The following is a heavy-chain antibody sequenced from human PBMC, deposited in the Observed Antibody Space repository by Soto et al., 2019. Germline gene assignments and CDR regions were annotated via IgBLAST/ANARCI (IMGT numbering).Heavy chain of an antibody. D-gene: IGHD2-15*01. CDR3: AKAIVVVVAAENNFDY. CDR2: ISGSGGST. V-gene: IGHV3-23*01. J-gene: IGHJ4*02. CDR1: GFTFSSYA. Sequence: EVQLLESGGGLVQPGGSLRLSCAASGFTFSSYAMSWVRQAPGKGLEWVSAISGSGGSTYYADSVKGRFTISRDNSKNTLYLPMNSLRAEDTAVYYCAKAIVVVVAAENNFDYWGQGTLVTVSS.